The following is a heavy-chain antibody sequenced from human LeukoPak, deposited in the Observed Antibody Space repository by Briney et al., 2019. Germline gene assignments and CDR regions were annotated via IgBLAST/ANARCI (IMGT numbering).Heavy chain of an antibody. V-gene: IGHV1-2*02. D-gene: IGHD4-23*01. CDR2: INPNSGGT. J-gene: IGHJ6*03. Sequence: ASVKVSCKASGYTFTGYYMHWVRQAPGQGLEWMGWINPNSGGTNYAQKFQGRVTMTRDTSISTAYMELSRLRSDDTAVYYCARDGRWLYYYYYMDVWGKGPTVTVSS. CDR3: ARDGRWLYYYYYMDV. CDR1: GYTFTGYY.